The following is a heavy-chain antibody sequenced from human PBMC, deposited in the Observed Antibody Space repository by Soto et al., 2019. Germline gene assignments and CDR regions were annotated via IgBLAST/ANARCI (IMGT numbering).Heavy chain of an antibody. CDR1: GFTFSSYA. V-gene: IGHV3-30-3*01. Sequence: PGGSLRLSCAASGFTFSSYAMHWVRQAPGKGLEWVAVISYDGSNKYYADSVKGRFTISRDNSKNTLYLQMNSLRAEDTAVYYCAGTWIQLWSPLDYWGQGTLVTVSS. D-gene: IGHD5-18*01. CDR3: AGTWIQLWSPLDY. CDR2: ISYDGSNK. J-gene: IGHJ4*02.